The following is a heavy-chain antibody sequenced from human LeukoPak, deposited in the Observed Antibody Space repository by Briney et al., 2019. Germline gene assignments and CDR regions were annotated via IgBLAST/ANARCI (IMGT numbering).Heavy chain of an antibody. D-gene: IGHD5-12*01. CDR2: ISSSGSTI. CDR1: GFTFSSYD. CDR3: ARDTLYSGYDPSSPAYYYYYGMDV. J-gene: IGHJ6*02. V-gene: IGHV3-48*03. Sequence: GGSLRLSCAASGFTFSSYDMNWVRQAPGKGLEWVSYISSSGSTIYYADSVKGRFTISRDNAKNSLYLQMNSLRAEDTAVYNCARDTLYSGYDPSSPAYYYYYGMDVWGQGTTVTVSS.